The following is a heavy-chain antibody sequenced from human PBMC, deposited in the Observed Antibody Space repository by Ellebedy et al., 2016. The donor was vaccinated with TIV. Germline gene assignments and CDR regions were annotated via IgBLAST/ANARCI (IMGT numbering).Heavy chain of an antibody. CDR1: GFTVSSNY. CDR2: IYSGGST. Sequence: PGGSLRLSCVASGFTVSSNYMNWVRQAPGKGLEWVSVIYSGGSTYYADSVKGRFTISRDNSQNTLYLQMNSLKAEDTAVYYCAKRVTMVREVITYYHYAMDVWGQGTTVTVSS. CDR3: AKRVTMVREVITYYHYAMDV. D-gene: IGHD3-10*01. V-gene: IGHV3-66*01. J-gene: IGHJ6*02.